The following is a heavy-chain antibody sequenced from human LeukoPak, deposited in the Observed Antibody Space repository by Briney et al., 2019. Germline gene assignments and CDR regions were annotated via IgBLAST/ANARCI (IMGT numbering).Heavy chain of an antibody. CDR1: GGSISGYY. J-gene: IGHJ4*02. CDR2: IYYSGST. CDR3: ARYVSSGLDY. V-gene: IGHV4-59*01. D-gene: IGHD3-22*01. Sequence: PSETLSLTCTVPGGSISGYYWSWMRQPPGRGLEWVGYIYYSGSTNYNPSLKGRVIISVDTSKNQFSPKLSSVTAADTAVYYCARYVSSGLDYWGQGSLVTVSS.